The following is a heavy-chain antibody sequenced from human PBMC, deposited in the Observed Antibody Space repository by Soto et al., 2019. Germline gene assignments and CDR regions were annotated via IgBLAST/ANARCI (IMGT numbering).Heavy chain of an antibody. CDR2: IYYSGST. CDR1: GGSVSSTSYY. D-gene: IGHD2-21*01. J-gene: IGHJ4*02. Sequence: SETLSLTCTVSGGSVSSTSYYWGWIRQPPGKGLEWIGSIYYSGSTYYNPSLKSRVAISVDTSKNQFSLKLSSVTAADTAVYYCARIVGIRNSVGQRYYFDYWGQGTLVTVSS. CDR3: ARIVGIRNSVGQRYYFDY. V-gene: IGHV4-39*01.